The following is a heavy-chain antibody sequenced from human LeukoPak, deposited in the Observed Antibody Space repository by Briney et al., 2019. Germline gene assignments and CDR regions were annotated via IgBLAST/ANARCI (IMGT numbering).Heavy chain of an antibody. Sequence: SETLSLTCTVSGGSISSYYWSWIRQPPGKGLEWIGYIYYSGSTNYNPSLKSRVTISVDTSKNQFSLKLSSVTAADTAVYYCARGDGYNPFDYWGQGTLVTVSS. J-gene: IGHJ4*02. CDR3: ARGDGYNPFDY. CDR1: GGSISSYY. V-gene: IGHV4-59*01. D-gene: IGHD5-24*01. CDR2: IYYSGST.